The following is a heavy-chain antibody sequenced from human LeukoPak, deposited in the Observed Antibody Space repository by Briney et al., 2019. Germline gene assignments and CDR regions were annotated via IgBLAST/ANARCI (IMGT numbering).Heavy chain of an antibody. V-gene: IGHV1-46*01. J-gene: IGHJ5*02. D-gene: IGHD2-8*01. CDR3: ARKWSSRDWFDP. CDR1: GYSSTYVFTTYP. Sequence: GASVKVSCKASGYSSTYVFTTYPIHWVRQAPGQGLEWLGMINLRGDATIYAQKFQGRVTMTSDLSTTTVYMELSSLKSEDTGLYYCARKWSSRDWFDPWGQGTLVTVSS. CDR2: INLRGDAT.